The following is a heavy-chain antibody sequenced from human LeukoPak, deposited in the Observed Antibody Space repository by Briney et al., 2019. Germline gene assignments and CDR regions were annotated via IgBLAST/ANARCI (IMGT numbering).Heavy chain of an antibody. CDR3: VRDIGYAGDY. D-gene: IGHD2-15*01. Sequence: GGSLRLSCAASKFTFENYWMHWVRQGPGKGLEWLSRINGDGSSTKYADSVQGRFTVSRDNAKNTLYLQMNSLRAEDTAVYYCVRDIGYAGDYWGQGSLVIVSS. V-gene: IGHV3-74*03. CDR1: KFTFENYW. J-gene: IGHJ4*02. CDR2: INGDGSST.